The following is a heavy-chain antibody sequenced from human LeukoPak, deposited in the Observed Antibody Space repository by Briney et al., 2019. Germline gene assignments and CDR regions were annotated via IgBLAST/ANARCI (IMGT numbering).Heavy chain of an antibody. D-gene: IGHD6-19*01. CDR3: ARDGAVAGLFPYYYYGMDV. J-gene: IGHJ6*02. CDR1: GFTFSSYG. V-gene: IGHV3-30*02. Sequence: PGGSLRLSCAASGFTFSSYGMHWVRQAPGKGLEWVAFIRYDGSNKHYADSVKGRFTISRDNSKNTLYLQMNSLRAEDTAVYYCARDGAVAGLFPYYYYGMDVWGQGTTVTVSS. CDR2: IRYDGSNK.